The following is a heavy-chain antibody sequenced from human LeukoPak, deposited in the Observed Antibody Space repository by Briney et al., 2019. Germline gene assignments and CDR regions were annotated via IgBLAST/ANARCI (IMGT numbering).Heavy chain of an antibody. J-gene: IGHJ2*01. CDR1: GGSISSSSYY. CDR2: IYYSGST. V-gene: IGHV4-39*01. Sequence: SETLSLTCTVSGGSISSSSYYWGWIRQPPGKGLEWIGSIYYSGSTYYNPYLKSRVTISVDTSKNQFSLKLSSVTAADTDVYYCARKVPTNWYFDLWGRGTLVTVSS. D-gene: IGHD1-14*01. CDR3: ARKVPTNWYFDL.